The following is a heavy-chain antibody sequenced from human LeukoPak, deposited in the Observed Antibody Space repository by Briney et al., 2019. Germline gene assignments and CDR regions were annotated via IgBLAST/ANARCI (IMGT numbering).Heavy chain of an antibody. CDR2: INHSGST. CDR3: ARGTTAMDFDP. J-gene: IGHJ5*02. CDR1: GGSFSGYY. D-gene: IGHD5-18*01. V-gene: IGHV4-34*01. Sequence: SETLSLTCAVYGGSFSGYYWSWIRQPPGKGLEWIGEINHSGSTNYNPSLKSRVTISVETSKNQFSLKLSSVTAADTAVYLCARGTTAMDFDPWGQGALVTVSS.